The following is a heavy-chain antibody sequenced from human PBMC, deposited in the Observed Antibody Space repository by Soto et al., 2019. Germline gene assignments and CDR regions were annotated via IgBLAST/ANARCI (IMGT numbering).Heavy chain of an antibody. CDR1: GYTFTNYY. V-gene: IGHV1-2*02. J-gene: IGHJ4*01. D-gene: IGHD6-19*01. CDR3: ASAHVMVVAGSTGDY. Sequence: ASVKVSCKASGYTFTNYYIQWVRQAPGQGLEWMGWINPNSGGTHYAQEFEARVTMTRDTSINTAYMELSSLTSDDTAVYYCASAHVMVVAGSTGDYCGHGNLVTVSS. CDR2: INPNSGGT.